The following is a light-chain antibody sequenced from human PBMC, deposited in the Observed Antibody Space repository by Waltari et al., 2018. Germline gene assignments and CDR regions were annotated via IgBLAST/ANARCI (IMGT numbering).Light chain of an antibody. CDR3: QQYDASPPMYT. Sequence: EIVLTQSPGTLSLSPGERATLSCRTSQRVSTTFLSWYQQKPGQAPRLLIYGASNRATGIPYRFSGSGSGTDFTLTISRLEPEDFAVFYCQQYDASPPMYTFGQGTKLEIK. CDR1: QRVSTTF. V-gene: IGKV3-20*01. CDR2: GAS. J-gene: IGKJ2*01.